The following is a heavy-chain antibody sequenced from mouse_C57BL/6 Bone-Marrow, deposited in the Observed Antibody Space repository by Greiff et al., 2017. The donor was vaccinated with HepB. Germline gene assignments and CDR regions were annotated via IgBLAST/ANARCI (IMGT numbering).Heavy chain of an antibody. CDR3: ARERAEIYYGYAWFAY. J-gene: IGHJ3*01. CDR2: IDPNSGGT. CDR1: GYTFTSYW. V-gene: IGHV1-72*01. D-gene: IGHD2-2*01. Sequence: VQLQQPGAELVKPGASVKLSCKASGYTFTSYWMHWVKQRPGRGLEWIGRIDPNSGGTKYNEKFKSKATLTVDKPSSTAYMQLSSLTSEGSAVYYCARERAEIYYGYAWFAYWGQGTLVTVSA.